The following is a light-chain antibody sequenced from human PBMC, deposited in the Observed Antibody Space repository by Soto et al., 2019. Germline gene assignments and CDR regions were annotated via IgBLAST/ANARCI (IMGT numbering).Light chain of an antibody. CDR1: QGIRND. CDR3: LQDYNYPWT. J-gene: IGKJ1*01. CDR2: AAS. Sequence: IQMTQSPASLSSSLGDRVTITCRASQGIRNDLGWYQQKPGKAPKLLIYAASSLQSGVPSRFSGSGSGTDFTLTISSLQPEDFATYYCLQDYNYPWTFGQGTKVDIK. V-gene: IGKV1-6*01.